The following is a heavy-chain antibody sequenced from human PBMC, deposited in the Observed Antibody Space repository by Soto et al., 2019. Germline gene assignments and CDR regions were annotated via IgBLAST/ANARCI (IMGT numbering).Heavy chain of an antibody. CDR1: GFTFSSFW. D-gene: IGHD3-10*01. CDR2: IKTDGSET. CDR3: TSDRYPRFYHGSGSYPYY. Sequence: GGSLSLSCAASGFTFSSFWMIWVRQAPGKGLEWVANIKTDGSETHYVDSVKGRFTISRDNPKTSLFLQMNSLRVEDTAVYFCTSDRYPRFYHGSGSYPYYWGQGTPVTVSS. V-gene: IGHV3-7*03. J-gene: IGHJ4*02.